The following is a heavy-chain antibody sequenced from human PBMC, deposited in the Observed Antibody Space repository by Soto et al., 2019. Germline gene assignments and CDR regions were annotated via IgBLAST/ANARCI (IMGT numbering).Heavy chain of an antibody. J-gene: IGHJ4*02. CDR3: AYYPGYTGRQIDF. D-gene: IGHD5-12*01. CDR1: GHSITSSDYK. Sequence: QIHLQESGPGLLKSAQTVSLTCSVSGHSITSSDYKWSWVRQPPGKGLEGIGYISYLGLSYYNSSHRPRVDISPHTAKNDFSLTLTSVTAADTAVYYCAYYPGYTGRQIDFWGQGPLVAVSS. CDR2: ISYLGLS. V-gene: IGHV4-30-4*01.